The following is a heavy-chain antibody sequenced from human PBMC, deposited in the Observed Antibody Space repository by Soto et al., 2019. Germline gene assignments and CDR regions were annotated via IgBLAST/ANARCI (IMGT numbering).Heavy chain of an antibody. CDR3: ARDNGRPQLGGNYYYITDV. V-gene: IGHV1-69*12. J-gene: IGHJ6*02. D-gene: IGHD3-3*02. CDR2: IIPLFRTP. CDR1: GGTFSSSA. Sequence: QVQLVQSGAEVKEPGSSVKVSCQASGGTFSSSALSWVRQAPGQGLEWMGGIIPLFRTPDYAQKFQGRVTITADESTSTAYMELSSLRSEDTAIYYCARDNGRPQLGGNYYYITDVWGQGPQSPSP.